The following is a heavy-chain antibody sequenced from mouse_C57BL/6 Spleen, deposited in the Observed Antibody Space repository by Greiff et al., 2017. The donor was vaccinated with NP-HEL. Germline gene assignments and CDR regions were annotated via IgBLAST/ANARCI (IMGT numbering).Heavy chain of an antibody. V-gene: IGHV1-47*01. CDR2: FHPYNDDT. CDR3: ARRGGGPHGNYFDY. D-gene: IGHD1-1*02. J-gene: IGHJ2*01. Sequence: LVESGAELVKPGASVKMSCKASGYTFTTYPIEWMKQNHGKSLEWIGNFHPYNDDTKYNEKFKGKATLTVEKSSSTVYLELSRLTSDDSAVYYCARRGGGPHGNYFDYWGQGTTLTVSS. CDR1: GYTFTTYP.